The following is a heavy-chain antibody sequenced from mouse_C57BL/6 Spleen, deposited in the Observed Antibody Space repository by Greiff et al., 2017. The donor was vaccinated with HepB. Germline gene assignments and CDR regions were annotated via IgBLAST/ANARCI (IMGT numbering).Heavy chain of an antibody. CDR3: AREGYGRNY. V-gene: IGHV1-82*01. CDR1: GYAFSSSW. CDR2: IYPGDGDT. J-gene: IGHJ2*01. D-gene: IGHD2-2*01. Sequence: QVQLKESGPELVKPGASVKISCKASGYAFSSSWMNWVKQRPGKGLEWIGRIYPGDGDTNYNGKFKGKATLTADKSSSTAYMQLSSLTSEDSAVYFCAREGYGRNYWGQGTTLTVSS.